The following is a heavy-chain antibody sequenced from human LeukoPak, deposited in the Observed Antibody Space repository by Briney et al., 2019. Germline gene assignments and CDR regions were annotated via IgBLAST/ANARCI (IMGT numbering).Heavy chain of an antibody. CDR3: AKDPGASVSGFYMDV. V-gene: IGHV3-30*02. D-gene: IGHD2-8*02. Sequence: EGSLRLSCAASGFTFRNYGMHWVRQATGKGLEWVSFIWSDGNNRFYADSVKGRFTISRDNSKNMLYLQMDTLRAEDTALYYCAKDPGASVSGFYMDVSGKGTTVIVSS. CDR1: GFTFRNYG. J-gene: IGHJ6*03. CDR2: IWSDGNNR.